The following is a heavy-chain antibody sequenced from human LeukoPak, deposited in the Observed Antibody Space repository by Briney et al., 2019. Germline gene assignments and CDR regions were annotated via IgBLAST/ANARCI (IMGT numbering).Heavy chain of an antibody. CDR1: GGSISSSSYY. CDR3: ARDLSSSGWYFDY. J-gene: IGHJ4*02. D-gene: IGHD6-19*01. Sequence: KPSETLSLTCTVSGGSISSSSYYWGWIRQPPGKGLEWIGSIYYSGSTYYNPSLKSRVTISVDTSKNQFSLKLSSVTAADTAVYYCARDLSSSGWYFDYWGQGTLVTVSS. V-gene: IGHV4-39*02. CDR2: IYYSGST.